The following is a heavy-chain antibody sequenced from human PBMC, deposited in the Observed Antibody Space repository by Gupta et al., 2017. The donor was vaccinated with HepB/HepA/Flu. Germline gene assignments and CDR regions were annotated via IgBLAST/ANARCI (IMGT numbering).Heavy chain of an antibody. CDR3: GRWGPMYYYMDV. CDR1: GYTFTNYG. CDR2: ISAYNGRT. D-gene: IGHD2-2*01. V-gene: IGHV1-18*01. J-gene: IGHJ6*03. Sequence: QVQLVQSGAEVKNPGASVKLSCEASGYTFTNYGFTWVRQAPGQGLEWIGWISAYNGRTDYAQKLQGRVSMTTDPSTTTAYMELRSLRSDDTAVYYCGRWGPMYYYMDVWGKGTTVTVSS.